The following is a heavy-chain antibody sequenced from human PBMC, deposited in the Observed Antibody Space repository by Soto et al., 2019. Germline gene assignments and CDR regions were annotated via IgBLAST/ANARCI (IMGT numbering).Heavy chain of an antibody. J-gene: IGHJ4*02. D-gene: IGHD3-10*01. Sequence: PSETLSITCTVSGGYISRYYWSWIRQPPGKGLEWIGYIYYSGSTNYNPSLKSRVTISVDTSKNQFSLKLNSMTAADTAVYYCARHNYGSGSTYFDYWGQGTLVTVSS. CDR1: GGYISRYY. CDR2: IYYSGST. CDR3: ARHNYGSGSTYFDY. V-gene: IGHV4-59*08.